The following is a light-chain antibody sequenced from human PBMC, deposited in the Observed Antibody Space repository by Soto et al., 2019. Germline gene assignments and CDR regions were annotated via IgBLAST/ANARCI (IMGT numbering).Light chain of an antibody. V-gene: IGKV3D-20*02. CDR3: QQRSVWPWT. CDR1: QSVSSSY. CDR2: GAS. J-gene: IGKJ1*01. Sequence: EIVLTQSPGTLSLSPGERATLSCRSSQSVSSSYLAWYQQKPGQAPRLLIYGASSRATGIPDRFSGSGSGTECTLTISSLEPEDVAVFYCQQRSVWPWTFGQGTKVDIK.